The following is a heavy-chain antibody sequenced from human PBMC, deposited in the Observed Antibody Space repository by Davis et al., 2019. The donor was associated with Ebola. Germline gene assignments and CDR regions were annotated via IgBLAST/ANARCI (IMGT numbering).Heavy chain of an antibody. D-gene: IGHD6-19*01. CDR2: IYSGGST. Sequence: GESLKISCAASGFTVSSNYMSWVRQAPGKGLEWVSVIYSGGSTYYADSVKGRFTISRDNAKNSLYLQMNSLRAEDTAVYYCAKDADSGPWANWGQGTLVTVSS. J-gene: IGHJ4*02. CDR3: AKDADSGPWAN. CDR1: GFTVSSNY. V-gene: IGHV3-53*01.